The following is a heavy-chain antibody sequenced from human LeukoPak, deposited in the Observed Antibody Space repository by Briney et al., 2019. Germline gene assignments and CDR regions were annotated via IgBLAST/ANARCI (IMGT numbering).Heavy chain of an antibody. CDR2: IIPIFGTA. CDR3: ARAQFRGYYGSGSQYDY. CDR1: GGTFSSYA. V-gene: IGHV1-69*13. D-gene: IGHD3-10*01. J-gene: IGHJ4*02. Sequence: SVKVSCKASGGTFSSYAISWVRQAPGQGLEWMGGIIPIFGTANYAQKFQGRVTITADESTSTAYMELSSLRSEDTAVYYCARAQFRGYYGSGSQYDYWGQGTLVTVSS.